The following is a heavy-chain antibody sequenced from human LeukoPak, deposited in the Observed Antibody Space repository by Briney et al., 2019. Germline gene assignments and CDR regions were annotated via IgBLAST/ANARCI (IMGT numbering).Heavy chain of an antibody. Sequence: PGRSLRLSCAASGFTFSSYGMHWVRQAPGKGLEWVAVISYDGSNKYYADSVKGRFTISRDNSKNTLYLQMNSLRAEDTAVYYCARVAVAGPTGWFDPWGQGTLVTVSS. CDR3: ARVAVAGPTGWFDP. CDR1: GFTFSSYG. D-gene: IGHD6-13*01. J-gene: IGHJ5*02. CDR2: ISYDGSNK. V-gene: IGHV3-30*03.